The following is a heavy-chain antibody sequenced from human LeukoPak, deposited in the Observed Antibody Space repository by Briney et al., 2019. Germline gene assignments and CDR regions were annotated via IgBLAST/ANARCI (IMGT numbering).Heavy chain of an antibody. Sequence: SVKVSCTASGYTFTSYAISWVRQAPGQGLEWMGGIIPIFGTANYAQKFQGRVTITAGGSTSTAYMELSSLRSEDTAVYYCARASYSYGSNWFDPWGQGTLVTVSS. CDR1: GYTFTSYA. CDR2: IIPIFGTA. CDR3: ARASYSYGSNWFDP. V-gene: IGHV1-69*13. D-gene: IGHD5-18*01. J-gene: IGHJ5*02.